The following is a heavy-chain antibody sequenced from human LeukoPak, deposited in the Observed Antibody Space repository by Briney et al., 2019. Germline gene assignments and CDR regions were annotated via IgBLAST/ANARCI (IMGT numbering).Heavy chain of an antibody. CDR3: ARGLNYDFWSGYTGPFDY. V-gene: IGHV3-11*04. J-gene: IGHJ4*02. CDR2: ISSSGSTI. D-gene: IGHD3-3*01. CDR1: GFTFSDYY. Sequence: PGGSLRLSCAASGFTFSDYYMSWIRQAPGKGLEWVSYISSSGSTIYYADSVKGRFTISRDNAKNTLYLQMNSLRAEDTAVYYCARGLNYDFWSGYTGPFDYWGQGTLVTVSS.